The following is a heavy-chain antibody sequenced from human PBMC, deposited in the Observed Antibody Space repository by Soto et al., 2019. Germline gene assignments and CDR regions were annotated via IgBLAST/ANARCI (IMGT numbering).Heavy chain of an antibody. CDR3: ARGIRRRGYYYYYGMDV. J-gene: IGHJ6*02. CDR2: IYSGGST. Sequence: GGSLRLSCAASGFTVSSNYMSWVRQAPGKGLEWVSVIYSGGSTYYADSVKGRFTISRDNSKNTLYLQMNSLRAEDTAVYYCARGIRRRGYYYYYGMDVWGQGTTVTVSS. D-gene: IGHD1-1*01. CDR1: GFTVSSNY. V-gene: IGHV3-53*01.